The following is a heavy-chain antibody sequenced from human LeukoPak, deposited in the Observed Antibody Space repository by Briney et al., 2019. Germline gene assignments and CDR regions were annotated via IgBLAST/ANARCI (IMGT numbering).Heavy chain of an antibody. Sequence: LPGRSLRLSCAASGFTFIPYDMHWVRQAPGKGLEWVAVISSDGSNKHYADSVKGRFTISRDNSKNTLYLQMNSRRAEDTAVYYCAKGYYDRSNLFDYWGQGTLVTVSS. D-gene: IGHD3-22*01. CDR3: AKGYYDRSNLFDY. J-gene: IGHJ4*02. CDR1: GFTFIPYD. CDR2: ISSDGSNK. V-gene: IGHV3-30*18.